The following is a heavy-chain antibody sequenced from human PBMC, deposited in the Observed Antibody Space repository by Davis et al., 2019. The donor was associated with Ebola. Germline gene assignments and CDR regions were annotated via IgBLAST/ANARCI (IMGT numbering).Heavy chain of an antibody. CDR1: GYTFTGYY. V-gene: IGHV1-2*04. CDR3: ARGLLWFRELLLVYYGMDV. Sequence: ASVKVSCKASGYTFTGYYMHWVRQAPGQGLEWMGWINPNSGGTNYAQKFQGWVTMTRDTSISTAYMELSRLRSDDTAVYYCARGLLWFRELLLVYYGMDVWGQGTTVTVSS. CDR2: INPNSGGT. D-gene: IGHD3-10*01. J-gene: IGHJ6*02.